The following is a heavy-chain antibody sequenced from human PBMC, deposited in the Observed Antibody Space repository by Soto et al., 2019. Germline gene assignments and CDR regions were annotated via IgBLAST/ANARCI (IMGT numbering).Heavy chain of an antibody. CDR2: INTHNGKT. CDR3: ARGPQTSDF. CDR1: GYIFTTYS. Sequence: QVQLVQSGAEVKKPGASVKVSCKTSGYIFTTYSIAWVPQAPGQGLEWMGWINTHNGKTHYAQKFQGRVSVTAEPSTGTVYMELRSLTSDDTAVYYCARGPQTSDFWGQGTLVTVSS. D-gene: IGHD2-2*01. V-gene: IGHV1-18*04. J-gene: IGHJ4*02.